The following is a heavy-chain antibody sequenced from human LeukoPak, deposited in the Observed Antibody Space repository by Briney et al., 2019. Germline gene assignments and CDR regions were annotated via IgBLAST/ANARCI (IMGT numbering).Heavy chain of an antibody. Sequence: ASVKVSCKASGYTFTGYYMHWVRQAPGQGLEWMGWTNPNSGGTNYAQKFQGRVTMTRDTSISTAYMELSRLRSDDTAMYYCARLPVVGATYYFDYWGQGTLVTVSS. J-gene: IGHJ4*02. CDR1: GYTFTGYY. CDR3: ARLPVVGATYYFDY. D-gene: IGHD1-26*01. V-gene: IGHV1-2*02. CDR2: TNPNSGGT.